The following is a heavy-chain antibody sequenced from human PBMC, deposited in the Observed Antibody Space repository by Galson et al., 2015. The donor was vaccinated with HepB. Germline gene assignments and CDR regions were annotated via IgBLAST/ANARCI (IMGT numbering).Heavy chain of an antibody. CDR2: TRRKTNGGTT. CDR3: PRGRYDFWSGYYPAFDI. J-gene: IGHJ3*02. CDR1: GFTFGDYA. D-gene: IGHD3-3*01. V-gene: IGHV3-49*03. Sequence: SLRLSCAASGFTFGDYAMSWFRQAPGKGPEWVGITRRKTNGGTTEYAASGKGRFTISKDDSKSTAYLQMNSLKTEDTAVYYCPRGRYDFWSGYYPAFDIWGQGTMVTVSS.